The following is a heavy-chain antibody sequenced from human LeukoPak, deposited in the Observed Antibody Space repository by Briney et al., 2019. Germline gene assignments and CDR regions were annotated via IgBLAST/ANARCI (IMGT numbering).Heavy chain of an antibody. D-gene: IGHD6-6*01. J-gene: IGHJ3*02. Sequence: SETLSLTCTVSGGSISSYYWSWIRQPPGKGLEWIGYIYYSGSTNYNPSLKSRVTISVDTSKNQFSLKLSSVTAADTAVYYCARRPEEYSSSSDAFDIWGQGTMVTVSS. V-gene: IGHV4-59*01. CDR1: GGSISSYY. CDR2: IYYSGST. CDR3: ARRPEEYSSSSDAFDI.